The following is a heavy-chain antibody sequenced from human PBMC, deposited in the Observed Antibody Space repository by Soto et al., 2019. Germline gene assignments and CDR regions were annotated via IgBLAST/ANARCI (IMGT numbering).Heavy chain of an antibody. J-gene: IGHJ5*02. CDR3: ARDPVRFLEWLLHWFDP. Sequence: QVQLVQSGAEVKKPGASVKVSCKASGYTFTSYGISWVRQAPGQGLEWMGWISAYNGNTNYAQKLQGRVTMTTDTSTSTAYMELRSLRSDDTAVYYCARDPVRFLEWLLHWFDPWGQGTLVTVSS. CDR1: GYTFTSYG. CDR2: ISAYNGNT. D-gene: IGHD3-3*01. V-gene: IGHV1-18*01.